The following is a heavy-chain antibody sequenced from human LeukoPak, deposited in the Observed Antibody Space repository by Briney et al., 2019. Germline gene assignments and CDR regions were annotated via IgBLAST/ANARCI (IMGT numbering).Heavy chain of an antibody. CDR3: ARAAVTTGSTETFDP. CDR2: INPNSGVT. CDR1: GYTFTGYY. Sequence: ASVTVSFTASGYTFTGYYLHWLRQAPGQGLGWVGWINPNSGVTNYAETFQGRVTLTTHTSISTAYLELNRLTSDDTAVYYCARAAVTTGSTETFDPWGQGTLVTVSS. J-gene: IGHJ5*02. D-gene: IGHD1-1*01. V-gene: IGHV1-2*02.